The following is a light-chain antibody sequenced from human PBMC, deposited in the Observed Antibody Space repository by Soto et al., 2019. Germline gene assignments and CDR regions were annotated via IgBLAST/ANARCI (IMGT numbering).Light chain of an antibody. J-gene: IGKJ5*01. CDR1: QSVSSSH. V-gene: IGKV3-20*01. CDR2: DAS. Sequence: EILMTQYQTTLSVSPGERATLSCRASQSVSSSHLAWYQQKPGQAPRLLIYDASTRATGIPDRFSGSGSGTDFSLTISRLEPEDFAVYYCQQYGSSVTFRQCTRWRL. CDR3: QQYGSSVT.